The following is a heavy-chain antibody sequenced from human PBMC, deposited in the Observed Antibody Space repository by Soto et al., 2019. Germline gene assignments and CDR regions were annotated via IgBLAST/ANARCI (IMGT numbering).Heavy chain of an antibody. CDR1: GGSFSGYY. J-gene: IGHJ4*02. CDR2: INHSGST. Sequence: PSETLSLTCAVYGGSFSGYYWSWIRQPPGKGLEWIGEINHSGSTNYNPSLKSRVTISVDTSKNQFSLKLSSVTAADTAVYYCARGPSWQWLVRYYFDYWGQGTLVTVSS. V-gene: IGHV4-34*01. CDR3: ARGPSWQWLVRYYFDY. D-gene: IGHD6-19*01.